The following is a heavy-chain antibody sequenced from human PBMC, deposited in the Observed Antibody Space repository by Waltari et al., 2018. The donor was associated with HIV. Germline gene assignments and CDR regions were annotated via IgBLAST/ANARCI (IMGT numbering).Heavy chain of an antibody. CDR2: INPGGGNT. Sequence: QVQLVQSGAEVKKPGASVKVSCKASGYTFTNYYLLWVRQAPGQGLGWMGMINPGGGNTRYAPKFQGRVTMTRDTSTTTVYMELSSLRSEDAAVYYCARGGYYYDSSGYYASFDYWGQGTLVTVSS. D-gene: IGHD3-22*01. CDR3: ARGGYYYDSSGYYASFDY. J-gene: IGHJ4*02. CDR1: GYTFTNYY. V-gene: IGHV1-46*01.